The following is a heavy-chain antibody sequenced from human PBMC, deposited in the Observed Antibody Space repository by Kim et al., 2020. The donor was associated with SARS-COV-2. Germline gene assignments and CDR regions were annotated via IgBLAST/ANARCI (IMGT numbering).Heavy chain of an antibody. V-gene: IGHV3-33*01. CDR1: GFTFSSYG. CDR2: IWYDGSNK. CDR3: ARARGGDGYNSFPEDY. Sequence: GGSLRLSCAASGFTFSSYGMHWVRQAPGKGLEWVAVIWYDGSNKYYADSVKGRFTISRDNSKNTLYLQMNSLRAEDTAVYYCARARGGDGYNSFPEDYWGQGTLVTVSS. J-gene: IGHJ4*02. D-gene: IGHD5-12*01.